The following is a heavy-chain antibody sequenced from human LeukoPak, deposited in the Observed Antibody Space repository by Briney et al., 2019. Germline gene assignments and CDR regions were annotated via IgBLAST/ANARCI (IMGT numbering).Heavy chain of an antibody. CDR2: IYHSGTT. V-gene: IGHV4-38-2*02. Sequence: SETLSLTCTVSGYSISSGYYWGWIRQPPGMGLEWIGSIYHSGTTYYNPSLKSRVTISVDTSKNQFSLKLSSVTAADTAVYYCARAQLYELLCWGQGTLVTVSS. J-gene: IGHJ4*02. CDR3: ARAQLYELLC. CDR1: GYSISSGYY. D-gene: IGHD1-26*01.